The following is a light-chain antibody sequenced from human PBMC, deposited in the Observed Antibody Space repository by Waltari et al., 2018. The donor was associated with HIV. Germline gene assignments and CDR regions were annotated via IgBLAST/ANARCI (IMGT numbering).Light chain of an antibody. CDR3: ASWDDSLSGWV. V-gene: IGLV1-47*01. Sequence: QSVQTQPPSASGTPGQTVTISCSGSSSNIGGNYVYWYQRLPGTAPKLLIYRNNQRPSGVPDRFSGSKSGTSASLAISGLRSEDEADYYCASWDDSLSGWVFGGGTKVTVL. CDR1: SSNIGGNY. CDR2: RNN. J-gene: IGLJ3*02.